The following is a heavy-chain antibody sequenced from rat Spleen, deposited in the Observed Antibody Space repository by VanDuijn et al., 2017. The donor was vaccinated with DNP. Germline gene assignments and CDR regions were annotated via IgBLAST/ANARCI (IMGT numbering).Heavy chain of an antibody. CDR2: INLDGSRT. J-gene: IGHJ2*01. CDR3: ARHRAIAAIWDY. V-gene: IGHV5S10*01. D-gene: IGHD1-2*01. Sequence: LKLSCAASGFTFSDYNMAWVRQTPEKGLEWVATINLDGSRTYCRDSVKGRFTVSRDNGKNTLFLQMDNLRSEDTATYYCARHRAIAAIWDYWGQGVMVTVSS. CDR1: GFTFSDYN.